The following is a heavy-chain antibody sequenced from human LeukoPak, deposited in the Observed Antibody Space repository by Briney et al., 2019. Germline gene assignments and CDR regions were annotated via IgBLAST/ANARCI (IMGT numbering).Heavy chain of an antibody. CDR1: GYTFTGYY. CDR2: INPNSGGT. D-gene: IGHD3-10*01. J-gene: IGHJ6*02. CDR3: ASQAGPFLLWFGELYNYYYGMDV. Sequence: GASVKVSCKASGYTFTGYYMHWVRQAPGQGLEWMGWINPNSGGTNYAQKFQGRVTMTRDTSISTAYMELSRLRSDDTAVHYCASQAGPFLLWFGELYNYYYGMDVWGQGTTVTVSS. V-gene: IGHV1-2*02.